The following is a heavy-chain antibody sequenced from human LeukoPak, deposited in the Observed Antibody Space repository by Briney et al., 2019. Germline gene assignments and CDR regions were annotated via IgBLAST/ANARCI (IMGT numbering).Heavy chain of an antibody. Sequence: GESLKISCKGSGYSFTSYWIGWVRQMPGKGLEWMGIIYPGDSDTRYSPSSQDQVTISADKSISTAYLQWSSLKASDTAMYYCARPIYQLLPDAFDIWGQGTMVTVSS. J-gene: IGHJ3*02. CDR2: IYPGDSDT. CDR1: GYSFTSYW. CDR3: ARPIYQLLPDAFDI. V-gene: IGHV5-51*01. D-gene: IGHD2-2*01.